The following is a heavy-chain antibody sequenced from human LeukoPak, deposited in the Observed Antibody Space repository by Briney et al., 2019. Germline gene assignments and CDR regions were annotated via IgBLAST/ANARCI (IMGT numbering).Heavy chain of an antibody. CDR2: IWYDGSNE. V-gene: IGHV3-33*06. CDR3: ANNFDY. Sequence: GGSLRLSCAASGFTFSNYGMHWVRQAPGKGLEWVAVIWYDGSNEYYADSVKGRFTISRDNFKNTLYLQMNSLRAEDTAVYYCANNFDYWGQGTLVTVSS. J-gene: IGHJ4*02. CDR1: GFTFSNYG.